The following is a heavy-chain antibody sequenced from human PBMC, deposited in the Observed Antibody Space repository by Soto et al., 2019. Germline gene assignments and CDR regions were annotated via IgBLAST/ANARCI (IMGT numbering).Heavy chain of an antibody. CDR1: GFTFSSYG. D-gene: IGHD5-12*01. J-gene: IGHJ4*02. Sequence: GGSLRLSCAASGFTFSSYGMHWVRQAPGKGLEWVAVISYDGSNKYYADSVKGRFTISRDNSKNTLYLQMNSLRAEDTAVYYCATPQRWLQFTYWGQGTLVTVSS. V-gene: IGHV3-30*03. CDR2: ISYDGSNK. CDR3: ATPQRWLQFTY.